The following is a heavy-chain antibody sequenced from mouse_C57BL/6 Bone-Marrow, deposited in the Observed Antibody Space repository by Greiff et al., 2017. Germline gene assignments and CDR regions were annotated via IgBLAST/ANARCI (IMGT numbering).Heavy chain of an antibody. CDR1: GYTFTSYW. CDR2: FDPSDSYT. V-gene: IGHV1-69*01. CDR3: ARFRIYYGSSYWYFDV. J-gene: IGHJ1*03. D-gene: IGHD1-1*01. Sequence: VQLQQPGAELVMPGASVKLSCKASGYTFTSYWMHWVKQRPGQGLEWIGEFDPSDSYTNYNQKFKGKSTLTVDKSSSTAYMPLSSLTSEDSAVYYGARFRIYYGSSYWYFDVWGTGTTVTVSS.